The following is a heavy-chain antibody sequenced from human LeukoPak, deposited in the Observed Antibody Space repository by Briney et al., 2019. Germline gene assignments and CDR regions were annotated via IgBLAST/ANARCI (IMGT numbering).Heavy chain of an antibody. Sequence: QTGESPRLSCAASGLTVSSYAMSWVRQAPGKGLEWVSAISGSGGSTYYADSVKGRFTISRDNSKNTLYLQMNSLRAEDTAVYYCAKDDSSGYYNWFDPWGQGTLVTVSS. J-gene: IGHJ5*02. CDR3: AKDDSSGYYNWFDP. CDR2: ISGSGGST. CDR1: GLTVSSYA. D-gene: IGHD3-22*01. V-gene: IGHV3-23*01.